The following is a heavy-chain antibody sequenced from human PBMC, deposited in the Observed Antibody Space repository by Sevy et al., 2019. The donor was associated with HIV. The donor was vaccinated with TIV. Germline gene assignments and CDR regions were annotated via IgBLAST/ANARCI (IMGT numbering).Heavy chain of an antibody. D-gene: IGHD2-8*01. J-gene: IGHJ4*02. CDR2: LSFGCGEI. CDR3: AREGCTKPHDY. CDR1: GLTFSKYS. V-gene: IGHV3-23*01. Sequence: GGSLRLSCAASGLTFSKYSMSWVRQPPGKGLEWVSTLSFGCGEINYADSVKGRFTISRDNSKSSVYLQMNNLRPEDTAVYYCAREGCTKPHDYWGQGTLVTVSS.